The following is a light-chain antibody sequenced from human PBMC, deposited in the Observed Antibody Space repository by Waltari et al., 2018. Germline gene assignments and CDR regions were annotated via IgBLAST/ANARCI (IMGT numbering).Light chain of an antibody. CDR2: RAT. Sequence: EIVMTQSPATLSVSPGETATLSCRASQSVSVNLAWYQQHRPGQSPRLLIHRATTRATGIPARFSGSGSGTEFTLTISGLQSEDFAVYFCQQYYDWPPYTFGQGTKLEIK. CDR3: QQYYDWPPYT. CDR1: QSVSVN. V-gene: IGKV3-15*01. J-gene: IGKJ2*01.